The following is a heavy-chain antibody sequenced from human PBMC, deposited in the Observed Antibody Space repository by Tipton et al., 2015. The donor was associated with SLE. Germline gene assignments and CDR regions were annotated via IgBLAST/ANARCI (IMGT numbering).Heavy chain of an antibody. CDR1: GGSISSGTYY. Sequence: LRLSCTVSGGSISSGTYYWSWIRQPAGKGLGWIGHIYTSGSTNYNPSPTSRVTISADTSKNQFSLKLNSVTAADTAVYYCARAPRRYDILTGYSADAFDIWGQGTMVTVSS. V-gene: IGHV4-61*09. D-gene: IGHD3-9*01. CDR3: ARAPRRYDILTGYSADAFDI. CDR2: IYTSGST. J-gene: IGHJ3*02.